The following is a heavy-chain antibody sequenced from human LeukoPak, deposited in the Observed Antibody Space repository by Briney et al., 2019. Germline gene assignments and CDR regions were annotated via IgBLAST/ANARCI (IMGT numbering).Heavy chain of an antibody. Sequence: ASVKVSCKASGYTFTGYYMHWVRQAPGQGLEWMGRINPNSGGTNYAQKFQGRVTMTRDTSISTAYMELSRLGSDDTAVYYCAGDRRITFGGVIPSLVGYWGQGTLVTVSS. J-gene: IGHJ4*02. CDR3: AGDRRITFGGVIPSLVGY. CDR2: INPNSGGT. CDR1: GYTFTGYY. V-gene: IGHV1-2*06. D-gene: IGHD3-16*02.